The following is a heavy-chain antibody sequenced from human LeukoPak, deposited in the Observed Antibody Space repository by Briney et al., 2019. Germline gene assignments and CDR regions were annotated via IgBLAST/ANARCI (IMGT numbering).Heavy chain of an antibody. CDR1: GGSFSGYY. D-gene: IGHD4-11*01. V-gene: IGHV4-39*01. CDR2: IYYSGST. Sequence: SETLSLTCAVYGGSFSGYYWGWIRQPPGKGLEWIGSIYYSGSTYYNPSLKSRVTISVDTSKNQFSLKLSSVTAADTAVYYCAKNLPSTVAQSSYNCFDPWGQGTLVTVSS. J-gene: IGHJ5*02. CDR3: AKNLPSTVAQSSYNCFDP.